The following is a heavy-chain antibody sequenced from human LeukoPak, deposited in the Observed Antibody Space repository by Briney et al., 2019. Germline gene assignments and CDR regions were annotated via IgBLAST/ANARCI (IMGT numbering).Heavy chain of an antibody. V-gene: IGHV3-23*01. CDR1: GFTFSSYA. CDR3: AKDPVDGVARDWYFDV. CDR2: ISGGGGST. D-gene: IGHD5-12*01. Sequence: GGSLRLSCAASGFTFSSYAMNWVRQAPGKGLEWVSVISGGGGSTYYADSVKGRFTISRDNSKKTLYLQMNGLRAEDTAVYYCAKDPVDGVARDWYFDVWGRGTLVTVSS. J-gene: IGHJ2*01.